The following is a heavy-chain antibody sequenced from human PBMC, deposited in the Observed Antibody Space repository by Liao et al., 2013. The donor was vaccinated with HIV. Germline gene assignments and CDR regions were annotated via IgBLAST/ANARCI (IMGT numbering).Heavy chain of an antibody. CDR1: GGSIRTSDSY. D-gene: IGHD3-16*01. Sequence: QMQLQESASGLVKPSGTLSLTCTVSGGSIRTSDSYWGWIRQSPGKGLEWIGTVYHDGNTYYNPSLRRRVTISLDMSKNQFSLKLRSLTAADTAVYYCARELGGLALDWGQGSLVAVS. V-gene: IGHV4-39*07. CDR2: VYHDGNT. J-gene: IGHJ4*02. CDR3: ARELGGLALD.